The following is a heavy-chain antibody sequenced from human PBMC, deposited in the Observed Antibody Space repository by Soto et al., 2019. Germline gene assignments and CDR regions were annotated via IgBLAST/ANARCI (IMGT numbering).Heavy chain of an antibody. J-gene: IGHJ4*02. V-gene: IGHV4-34*01. D-gene: IGHD5-18*01. CDR3: ARGRGYSYGYFFDY. CDR2: INHSGST. CDR1: GGSFSGYY. Sequence: PSETLSLTCTVSGGSFSGYYWSWIRQPPGKGLEWIGEINHSGSTNYNPSLKSRVTISVDTSKNQFSLKLSSVTAADTAVYYCARGRGYSYGYFFDYWGQGTLVTVSS.